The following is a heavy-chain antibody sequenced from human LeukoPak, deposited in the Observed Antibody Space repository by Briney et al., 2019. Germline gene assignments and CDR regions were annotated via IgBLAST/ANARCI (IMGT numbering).Heavy chain of an antibody. Sequence: GESLKISCKGSGYSFTSYWIGWVRQMLGKGLEWMGIIYPGDSDTRYSPSFQGQATISADKSISTAYLQWSSLKASDTAMYYCARQYHGSGSYSAFDIWGQGTMVTVSS. V-gene: IGHV5-51*01. J-gene: IGHJ3*02. CDR3: ARQYHGSGSYSAFDI. D-gene: IGHD3-10*01. CDR2: IYPGDSDT. CDR1: GYSFTSYW.